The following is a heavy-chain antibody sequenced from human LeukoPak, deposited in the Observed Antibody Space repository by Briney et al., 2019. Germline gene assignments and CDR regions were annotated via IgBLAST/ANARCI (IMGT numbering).Heavy chain of an antibody. Sequence: ASVKVSCKASGYTFTSYGISWVRQATGQGLEWMGWMNPNSGNTGYAQKFQGRVTMTRNTSISTAYMELSSLRSEDTAVYYCARGLMRQRAYCNYWGQGTLVTVSS. V-gene: IGHV1-8*02. CDR2: MNPNSGNT. J-gene: IGHJ4*02. CDR3: ARGLMRQRAYCNY. D-gene: IGHD2-15*01. CDR1: GYTFTSYG.